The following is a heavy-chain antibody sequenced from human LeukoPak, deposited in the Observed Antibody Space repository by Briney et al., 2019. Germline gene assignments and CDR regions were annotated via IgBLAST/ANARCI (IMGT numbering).Heavy chain of an antibody. CDR3: ASGGAGVEMTSIDY. CDR1: GFTFSSYP. J-gene: IGHJ4*02. V-gene: IGHV3-30*04. Sequence: GMSLRLSCAASGFTFSSYPMHWVRQAPGKGLEWVALISYDGTNKYYADSVKGRCTISRDNSKKTLRLQMNSLRGDDTAVYYCASGGAGVEMTSIDYWGQGTLVIVSS. CDR2: ISYDGTNK. D-gene: IGHD5-24*01.